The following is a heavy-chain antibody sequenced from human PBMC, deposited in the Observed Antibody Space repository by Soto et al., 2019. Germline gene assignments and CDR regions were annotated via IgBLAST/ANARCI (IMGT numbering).Heavy chain of an antibody. CDR3: ARDPGIAVAGDAFDI. CDR1: GFTFSSYE. Sequence: GGSLRLSCAASGFTFSSYEMNWVRQAPGKGLEWVSYISSSGSTIYYADSVKGRFTISRDNAKNSLYPQMNSLRAEDTAVYYCARDPGIAVAGDAFDIWGQGTMVTVSS. D-gene: IGHD6-19*01. CDR2: ISSSGSTI. V-gene: IGHV3-48*03. J-gene: IGHJ3*02.